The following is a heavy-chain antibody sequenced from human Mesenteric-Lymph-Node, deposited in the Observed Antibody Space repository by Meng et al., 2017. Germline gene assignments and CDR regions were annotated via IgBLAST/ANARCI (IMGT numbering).Heavy chain of an antibody. CDR1: GESLSGFY. CDR2: INHSGAT. V-gene: IGHV4-34*01. J-gene: IGHJ4*02. CDR3: ARGQPPTLYDILTGYYPFAYFDY. Sequence: SETLSLTCGVYGESLSGFYWAWIRQPPGKGLEWIGEINHSGATNNNPSLKSRVTLSVDTSKNQFSLKLTSATAADTAVYYCARGQPPTLYDILTGYYPFAYFDYWGQGALVTVSS. D-gene: IGHD3-9*01.